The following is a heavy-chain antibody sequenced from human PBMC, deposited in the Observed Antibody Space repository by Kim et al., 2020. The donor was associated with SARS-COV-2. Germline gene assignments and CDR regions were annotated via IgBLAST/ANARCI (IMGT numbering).Heavy chain of an antibody. Sequence: SVKVSCKASGGTFSSYTISWVRQAPGQGLEWMGRIIPILGIANYAQKFQGRVTITADKSTSTAYMELSSLRSEDTAVYYCARAEGYYYGMDVWGQGTTVTVSS. CDR2: IIPILGIA. J-gene: IGHJ6*02. V-gene: IGHV1-69*02. CDR1: GGTFSSYT. CDR3: ARAEGYYYGMDV.